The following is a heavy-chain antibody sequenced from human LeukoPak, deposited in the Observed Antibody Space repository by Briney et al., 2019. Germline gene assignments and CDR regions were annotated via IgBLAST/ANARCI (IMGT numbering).Heavy chain of an antibody. Sequence: SETLSLTCAVSGCSISSGYFWAWIRQPPGNGLEWIGSISHSGSSYSKPSLKSRVIISVDTSNNQFSLKLTSVTAADTATYYCARDGYYYDGSFEYWGQGIRVAVSS. V-gene: IGHV4-38-2*02. D-gene: IGHD3-22*01. CDR3: ARDGYYYDGSFEY. CDR2: ISHSGSS. CDR1: GCSISSGYF. J-gene: IGHJ4*02.